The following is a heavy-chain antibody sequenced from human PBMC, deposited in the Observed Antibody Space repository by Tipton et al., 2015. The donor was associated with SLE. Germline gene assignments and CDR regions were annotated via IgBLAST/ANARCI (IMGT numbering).Heavy chain of an antibody. Sequence: TLSLTCTISGASIRSYYWSWIRQPPGKGLEWIGYIYYSGSTNYNPSLKSRVTISLDTSKNRFSLKLTSVTAADTAMYYCAGGFRDAFDIWGQGTMVTVSS. CDR3: AGGFRDAFDI. V-gene: IGHV4-59*06. J-gene: IGHJ3*02. CDR1: GASIRSYY. CDR2: IYYSGST.